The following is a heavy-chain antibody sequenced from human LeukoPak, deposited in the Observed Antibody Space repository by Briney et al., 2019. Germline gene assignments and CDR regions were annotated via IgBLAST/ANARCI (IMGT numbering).Heavy chain of an antibody. V-gene: IGHV3-33*01. CDR3: ARGGYLTYLIDY. Sequence: PGGSLRLSCAASGFNFGTYSMHWARQAPGKGLEWVAVIWYDGSNEDYVDSVKGRFTISRDNSKNTLYLQMNSLRVEDTAVYYCARGGYLTYLIDYWGQGTLVTVSS. D-gene: IGHD3-22*01. CDR2: IWYDGSNE. J-gene: IGHJ4*02. CDR1: GFNFGTYS.